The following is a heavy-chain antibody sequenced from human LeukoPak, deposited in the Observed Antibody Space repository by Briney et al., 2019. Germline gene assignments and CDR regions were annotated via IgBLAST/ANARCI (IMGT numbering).Heavy chain of an antibody. J-gene: IGHJ6*03. CDR3: ARVSSSGWYDYYYYYMDV. V-gene: IGHV4-61*01. Sequence: SQTLSLTCTVSGGSVSSGSYYWSWIRQPPGKGLEWIGYIYYSGSTNYNPSLKSRVTISVDTSKNQFSLKLSSVTAADTAVYYCARVSSSGWYDYYYYYMDVWGKGTTVTVSS. CDR1: GGSVSSGSYY. D-gene: IGHD6-19*01. CDR2: IYYSGST.